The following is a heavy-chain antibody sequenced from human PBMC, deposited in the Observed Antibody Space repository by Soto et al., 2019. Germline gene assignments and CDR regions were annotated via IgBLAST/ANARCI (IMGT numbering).Heavy chain of an antibody. D-gene: IGHD3-10*01. CDR1: GFIFSNAW. CDR3: CTGGYFLDY. V-gene: IGHV3-15*07. J-gene: IGHJ4*02. Sequence: GGSLRLSCAASGFIFSNAWMNWAGQAPGKGLEWVGRIKSKYDGGTTDYAAPVKGRFTISRHDSKNTVYLEMNSLKADDTAVYYCCTGGYFLDYWGQGTPVTVSS. CDR2: IKSKYDGGTT.